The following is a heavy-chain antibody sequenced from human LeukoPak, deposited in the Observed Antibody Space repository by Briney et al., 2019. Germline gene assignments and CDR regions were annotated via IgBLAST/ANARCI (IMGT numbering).Heavy chain of an antibody. D-gene: IGHD2-15*01. Sequence: SVKVSCKASVGTFSSYTISWVRQAPGQGLEWMGRIIPILGIANYAQKFQGRVTITADKSTSTAYMELSSLRSEDTAVYYCASPDCSGGSCYPFDYWGQGTLVTVSS. CDR2: IIPILGIA. CDR1: VGTFSSYT. CDR3: ASPDCSGGSCYPFDY. J-gene: IGHJ4*02. V-gene: IGHV1-69*02.